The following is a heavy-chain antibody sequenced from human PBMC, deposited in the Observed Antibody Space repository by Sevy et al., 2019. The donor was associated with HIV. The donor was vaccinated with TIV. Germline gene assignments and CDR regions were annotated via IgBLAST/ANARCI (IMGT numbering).Heavy chain of an antibody. V-gene: IGHV3-30*15. CDR1: GFIFTNYP. CDR2: ISHEGTYK. Sequence: RGSLRLSCAAFGFIFTNYPIHWVRQAPGKGLEGVAVISHEGTYKYYADPVKGRFTISRDNPKNTMYLQMSSLRQEDTAVYDCARGPIQLGAFDVWGQGTKVSVSS. CDR3: ARGPIQLGAFDV. J-gene: IGHJ3*01. D-gene: IGHD3-16*01.